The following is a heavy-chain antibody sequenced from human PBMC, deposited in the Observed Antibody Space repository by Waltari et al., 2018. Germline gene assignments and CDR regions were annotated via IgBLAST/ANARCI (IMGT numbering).Heavy chain of an antibody. CDR2: IYYSGST. J-gene: IGHJ4*02. V-gene: IGHV4-31*03. CDR1: GGSISSCGYS. D-gene: IGHD3-16*01. Sequence: QVQLQESGPGLVKPSQTLSLTCTVSGGSISSCGYSWSWLRQHPGKGLEWIGYIYYSGSTYYNPSLKSRVTISVDTSKNQFSLKLSSVTAADTAVYYCASEGVWGFGFDYWGQGTLVTVSS. CDR3: ASEGVWGFGFDY.